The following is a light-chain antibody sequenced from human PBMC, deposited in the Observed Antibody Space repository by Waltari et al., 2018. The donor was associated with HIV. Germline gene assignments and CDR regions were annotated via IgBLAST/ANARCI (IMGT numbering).Light chain of an antibody. V-gene: IGLV2-14*03. CDR2: DVS. Sequence: QSALTQPASVSGSPGQSVTVSCSGSGTDLGAYDYVSWFQQHPDKAPQLIIFDVSKRPSEMSDRFSASRSGNSASLTISGLQPEDEADYFCCSYTSSDTWVFGGGNKVTVL. J-gene: IGLJ3*02. CDR3: CSYTSSDTWV. CDR1: GTDLGAYDY.